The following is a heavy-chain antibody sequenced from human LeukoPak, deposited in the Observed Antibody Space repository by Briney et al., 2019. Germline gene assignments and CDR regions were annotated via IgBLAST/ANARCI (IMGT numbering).Heavy chain of an antibody. CDR2: ISSSSSTI. J-gene: IGHJ3*02. V-gene: IGHV3-48*01. CDR3: AGDAPHMGLGAFDI. D-gene: IGHD3-16*01. Sequence: GGSLRLSCVASGFTFSSYNMNWVRQAPGKGLEWVSYISSSSSTIYYADSVKGRFTISRDSAKNSLCLQMNSLRAEDTAVYYCAGDAPHMGLGAFDIWGQGTMVTVSS. CDR1: GFTFSSYN.